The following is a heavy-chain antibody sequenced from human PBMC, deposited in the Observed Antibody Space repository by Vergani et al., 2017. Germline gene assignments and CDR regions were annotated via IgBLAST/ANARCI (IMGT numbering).Heavy chain of an antibody. V-gene: IGHV4-59*11. J-gene: IGHJ5*02. CDR2: IHYSENT. Sequence: QVQLQESVPGLVNSSETLSLTCSVSFDSIRNLYCNWIRQPPGKGLEWIGSIHYSENTNYNPSLKTRVTISVDTSKNQFSLTLTSVTAADTAVYYCASDTHSGQRADRWGQGILVTVTS. CDR3: ASDTHSGQRADR. CDR1: FDSIRNLY. D-gene: IGHD6-19*01.